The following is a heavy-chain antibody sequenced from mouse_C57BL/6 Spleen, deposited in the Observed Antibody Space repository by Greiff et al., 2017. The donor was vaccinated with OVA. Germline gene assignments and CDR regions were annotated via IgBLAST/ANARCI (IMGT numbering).Heavy chain of an antibody. V-gene: IGHV5-17*01. CDR1: GFTFSDYG. J-gene: IGHJ2*01. CDR2: ISSGSSTI. D-gene: IGHD1-1*01. Sequence: EVKLVESGGGLVKPGGSLKLSCAASGFTFSDYGMHWVRQAPEKGLEWVAYISSGSSTIYYADTVKGRFTISRDNAKNTLFLQMTSLRSEDTAMYYCARDYGSSYRTYYFDYWGQGTTLTVSS. CDR3: ARDYGSSYRTYYFDY.